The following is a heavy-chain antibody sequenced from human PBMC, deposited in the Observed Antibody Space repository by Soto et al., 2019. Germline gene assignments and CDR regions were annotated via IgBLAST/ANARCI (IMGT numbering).Heavy chain of an antibody. CDR2: IYNDGSYT. CDR1: GFIFKMYW. J-gene: IGHJ4*02. CDR3: TRGPRPISTGTGAY. D-gene: IGHD3-10*01. Sequence: GGSLRLSCAASGFIFKMYWMHWVRQTPGKGLVWISRIYNDGSYTDYADSVRGRFTISRDNVNDTLYLQMNNLRAEDSGLYYCTRGPRPISTGTGAYWGQGTQVTV. V-gene: IGHV3-74*01.